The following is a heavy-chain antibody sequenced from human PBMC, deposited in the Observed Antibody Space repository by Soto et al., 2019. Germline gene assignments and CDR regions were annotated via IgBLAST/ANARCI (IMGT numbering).Heavy chain of an antibody. Sequence: QVHLVQSRAEVKKPGASVKVSCKASGYTFTNYDINWVRQAPGQGLEWMGWISTYTGNTNYAQKLQGRVTMTTDTHTSTAYMELRSLRSDDTAVYYCAMGYYYGSGRPPPGGMDVWGQGTTVTGSS. CDR1: GYTFTNYD. CDR2: ISTYTGNT. CDR3: AMGYYYGSGRPPPGGMDV. J-gene: IGHJ6*02. D-gene: IGHD3-10*01. V-gene: IGHV1-18*01.